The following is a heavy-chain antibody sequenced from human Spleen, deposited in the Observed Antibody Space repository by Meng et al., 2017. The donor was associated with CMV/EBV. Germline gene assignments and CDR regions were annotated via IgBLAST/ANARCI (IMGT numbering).Heavy chain of an antibody. V-gene: IGHV1-69*12. J-gene: IGHJ4*02. CDR3: ARFSDGAVTTLDY. CDR1: GGSFSSDA. D-gene: IGHD4-17*01. CDR2: IIPIFGTA. Sequence: QVQLVQAGAEVKNPGSSVKVSCKASGGSFSSDAISWVRQAPGQGLEWMGGIIPIFGTANYAQKFQGRVTITADESTSTAYMELSSLRSEDTAVYYCARFSDGAVTTLDYWGQGTLVTVSS.